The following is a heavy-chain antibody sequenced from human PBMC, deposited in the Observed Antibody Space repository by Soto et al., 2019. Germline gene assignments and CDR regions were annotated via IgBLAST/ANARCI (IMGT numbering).Heavy chain of an antibody. CDR2: IDPSDSYT. CDR1: GYSFTSYW. Sequence: GESLKISCKGSGYSFTSYWIRWVRQMPGKGLEWMGRIDPSDSYTNYSPSFQGHVTISADKSISTAYLQWSSLKASDTAMYYCARHVVLYDFWSGYYTARYYYGMDVWGKGTRSPSPQ. V-gene: IGHV5-10-1*01. D-gene: IGHD3-3*01. J-gene: IGHJ6*04. CDR3: ARHVVLYDFWSGYYTARYYYGMDV.